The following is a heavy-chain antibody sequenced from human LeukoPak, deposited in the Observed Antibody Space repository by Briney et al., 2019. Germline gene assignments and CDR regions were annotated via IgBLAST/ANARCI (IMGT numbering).Heavy chain of an antibody. Sequence: ASVKVSCKASGYTFTSYGISWVRQAPGQGLEWMGWISAYNGNTNYAQKLQGRGTMTTDTSTSTAYMELRSLRSDDTAVYYCARDPRIVVVAATHWFDPWGQGTLVTVSS. CDR2: ISAYNGNT. V-gene: IGHV1-18*01. J-gene: IGHJ5*02. CDR3: ARDPRIVVVAATHWFDP. CDR1: GYTFTSYG. D-gene: IGHD2-15*01.